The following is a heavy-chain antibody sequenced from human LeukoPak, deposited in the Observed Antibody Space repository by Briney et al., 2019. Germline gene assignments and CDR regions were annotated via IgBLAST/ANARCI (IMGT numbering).Heavy chain of an antibody. CDR3: ARIPAWNP. J-gene: IGHJ5*02. Sequence: PGGSLRLSCAAFGFTFNTYEMTWVRQAPGKGLEWVSYISTSGSIIYYADSVKGRFTISRDNAKKSLYLQMNSLRAEDTGVYYCARIPAWNPWGQGTLVTVSS. CDR2: ISTSGSII. V-gene: IGHV3-48*03. CDR1: GFTFNTYE. D-gene: IGHD1-1*01.